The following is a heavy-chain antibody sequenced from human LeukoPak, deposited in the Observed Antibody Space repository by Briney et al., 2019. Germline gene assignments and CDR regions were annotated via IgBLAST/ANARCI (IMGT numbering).Heavy chain of an antibody. CDR3: AKDLYGYSYGYLHAVDY. Sequence: GGSLRLSCAASGFTFSSYGMHWVRQAPGKGLEWVAVISYDGSNKYYADSVKGRFTISRDNSKNTLYLQMNSLRAEDTAVYYCAKDLYGYSYGYLHAVDYWGQGTLVTVSS. CDR2: ISYDGSNK. CDR1: GFTFSSYG. D-gene: IGHD5-18*01. V-gene: IGHV3-30*18. J-gene: IGHJ4*02.